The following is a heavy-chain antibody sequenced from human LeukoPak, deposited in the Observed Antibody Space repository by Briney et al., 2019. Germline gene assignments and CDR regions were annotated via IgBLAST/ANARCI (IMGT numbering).Heavy chain of an antibody. CDR1: AFTVSSNY. CDR2: IYSGGVT. D-gene: IGHD6-19*01. J-gene: IGHJ4*02. Sequence: GGSLRLSCAASAFTVSSNYMSWVRQAPGKGLEWVSVIYSGGVTYYADSVKGRFTISRDNSKNTLYLQMSSLRAEDTAVYYCARGAVQFYFDYWGQGTLVTVSS. V-gene: IGHV3-53*01. CDR3: ARGAVQFYFDY.